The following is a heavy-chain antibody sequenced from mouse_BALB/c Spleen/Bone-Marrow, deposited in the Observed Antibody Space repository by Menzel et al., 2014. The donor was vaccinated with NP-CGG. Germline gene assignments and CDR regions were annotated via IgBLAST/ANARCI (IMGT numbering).Heavy chain of an antibody. CDR2: ISSGGSYT. CDR1: GFTFSSYA. CDR3: ARHGITRLLDY. Sequence: EVHLVESGGGLVKPGGSLKLSCAASGFTFSSYAMSWVRPTPEKRLEWVATISSGGSYTYYPDSVKGRFTISRDNAKNTLYLQMNSLRSEDTAMYYCARHGITRLLDYWGQGTTLTVSS. J-gene: IGHJ2*01. D-gene: IGHD2-4*01. V-gene: IGHV5-9-3*01.